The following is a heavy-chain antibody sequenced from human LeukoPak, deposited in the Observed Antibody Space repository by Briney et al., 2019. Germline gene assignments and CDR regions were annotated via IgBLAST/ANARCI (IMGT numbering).Heavy chain of an antibody. CDR3: ATYSTSSAFDS. CDR1: RFIFDTYI. J-gene: IGHJ4*02. D-gene: IGHD6-6*01. Sequence: GGSLRLSCAASRFIFDTYIMNWVRQPPGKGLEWVSYINSRSTTIYYADSVKGRFTISRDNAKNSLYLQMNSLRAEDTAVYYCATYSTSSAFDSWGQGTLVTVSS. CDR2: INSRSTTI. V-gene: IGHV3-48*01.